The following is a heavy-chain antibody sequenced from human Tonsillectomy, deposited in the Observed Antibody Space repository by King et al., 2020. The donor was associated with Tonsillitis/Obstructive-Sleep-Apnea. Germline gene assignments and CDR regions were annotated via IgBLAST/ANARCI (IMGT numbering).Heavy chain of an antibody. CDR1: GGSFSDYY. CDR2: INHSGST. Sequence: VQLQQWGAGLLKPSETLSLTCVVYGGSFSDYYWSWIRQPPGQGLEWIGEINHSGSTKYNPSLQSRVTISVDTSKNQFSLNLSSVTAADTAVYYCVRASTGDRLRPFQDWGQGTPVTVSS. V-gene: IGHV4-34*01. CDR3: VRASTGDRLRPFQD. J-gene: IGHJ1*01. D-gene: IGHD4-17*01.